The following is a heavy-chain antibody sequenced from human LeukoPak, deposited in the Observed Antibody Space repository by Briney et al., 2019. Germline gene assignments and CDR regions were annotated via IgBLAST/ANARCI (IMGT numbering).Heavy chain of an antibody. CDR3: ARGLRVARYSGSCPLGY. CDR2: ISAYNGNT. V-gene: IGHV1-18*01. D-gene: IGHD1-26*01. Sequence: GASVKVSCKASGYTFTSYGISWVRQAPGQGLEWMGWISAYNGNTNYAQKLQGRVTMTTDTSTSTAYMELSSLRSEDTAVYYCARGLRVARYSGSCPLGYWGQGTLVTVSS. J-gene: IGHJ4*02. CDR1: GYTFTSYG.